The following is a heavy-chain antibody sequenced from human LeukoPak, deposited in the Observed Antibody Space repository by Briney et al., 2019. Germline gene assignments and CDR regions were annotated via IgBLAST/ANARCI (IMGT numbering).Heavy chain of an antibody. D-gene: IGHD3-10*01. V-gene: IGHV4-30-4*01. CDR3: ARTITMVRGVIGY. Sequence: TLSLTCTVSGGSISSGSYYWSWIRQPPGKGLEWIGYIYYSGSTYYNPSLKSRVTISVDTSKNQFSLKLSSVTAADTAVYYCARTITMVRGVIGYWGQGTLVTVSS. J-gene: IGHJ4*02. CDR1: GGSISSGSYY. CDR2: IYYSGST.